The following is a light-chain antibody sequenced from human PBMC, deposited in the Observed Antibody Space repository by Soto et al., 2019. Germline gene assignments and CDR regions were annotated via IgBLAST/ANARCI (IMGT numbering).Light chain of an antibody. J-gene: IGKJ5*01. CDR1: QTISSW. Sequence: IGITQSPATLSGSVGDRVTITCRASQTISSWLAWYQQKPGKAPKLLIYKASTLESGVPSRFSGSGSGTDFTLTISSLQPEDFATYYCQQSYSTPITFGQGTRLEIK. CDR2: KAS. V-gene: IGKV1-5*03. CDR3: QQSYSTPIT.